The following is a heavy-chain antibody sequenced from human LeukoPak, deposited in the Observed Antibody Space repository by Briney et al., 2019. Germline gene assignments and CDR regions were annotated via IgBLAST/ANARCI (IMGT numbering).Heavy chain of an antibody. V-gene: IGHV4-34*01. CDR2: INHSGST. J-gene: IGHJ4*02. Sequence: PSETLSLTCAVYGGSFSGYYWSWIRQPPGKGLEWIGEINHSGSTSYNPSLKSRVTISVDTSKNQFSLKLSSVTAADTTVYYCAREAQYYYDSSGYYNPIDYWGQGTLVTVSS. CDR1: GGSFSGYY. D-gene: IGHD3-22*01. CDR3: AREAQYYYDSSGYYNPIDY.